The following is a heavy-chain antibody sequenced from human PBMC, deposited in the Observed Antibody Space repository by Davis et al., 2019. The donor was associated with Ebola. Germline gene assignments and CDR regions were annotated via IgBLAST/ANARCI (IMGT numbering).Heavy chain of an antibody. V-gene: IGHV4-34*01. Sequence: SETLSLTCAVYDGSSSGYYWTWLRQSPTKGLEWIGEINQSGTTNYNPSLRSRVTISVDTSKNQFSLQLTSMTAADTAVYYCARGVDYWGQGTPVTVSP. J-gene: IGHJ4*02. CDR2: INQSGTT. CDR3: ARGVDY. CDR1: DGSSSGYY.